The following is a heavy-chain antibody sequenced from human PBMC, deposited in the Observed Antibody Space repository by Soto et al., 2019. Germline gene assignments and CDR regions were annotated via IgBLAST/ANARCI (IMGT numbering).Heavy chain of an antibody. J-gene: IGHJ4*02. V-gene: IGHV4-31*03. CDR3: AREISYYDSSGYYYVYFDY. CDR1: GGSISSGGYY. Sequence: QVQLQESGPGLVKPSQTLSLTCTVSGGSISSGGYYWSWIRQHPGKGLEWIGYIYYSGSTYYNRSLTSRVTLSVDTYKNQFSLKQSSVTAAATAVYYCAREISYYDSSGYYYVYFDYWGQGTLVTVSS. D-gene: IGHD3-22*01. CDR2: IYYSGST.